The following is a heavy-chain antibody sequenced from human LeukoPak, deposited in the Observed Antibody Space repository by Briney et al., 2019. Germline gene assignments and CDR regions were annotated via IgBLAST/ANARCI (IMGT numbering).Heavy chain of an antibody. D-gene: IGHD5-12*01. CDR1: GLTFSSYW. V-gene: IGHV3-7*01. CDR3: ARAWSSLVATTTYLDY. Sequence: GGSLRLSCAASGLTFSSYWMSWVRQAPGKGLEWVANIKQDGSEKYYVDSVKGRFTISRDNAKNSLYLQMNSLRAEDTAVYYCARAWSSLVATTTYLDYWGQGTLVTVSS. J-gene: IGHJ4*02. CDR2: IKQDGSEK.